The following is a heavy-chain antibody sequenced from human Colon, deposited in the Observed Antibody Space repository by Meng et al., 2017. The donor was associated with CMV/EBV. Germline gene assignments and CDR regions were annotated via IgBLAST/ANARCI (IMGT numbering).Heavy chain of an antibody. Sequence: GGSLRLSCTASGFNASNTYMTWVRQAPGKGLEWVSLIYTGGDTYYADSVKGRFTFSRDVLRNIFYLQMHSLRAEDTAVYYCARSFCTMGCYINAFDIWGQGTMVTVSS. V-gene: IGHV3-53*01. CDR2: IYTGGDT. J-gene: IGHJ3*02. CDR3: ARSFCTMGCYINAFDI. D-gene: IGHD2-8*01. CDR1: GFNASNTY.